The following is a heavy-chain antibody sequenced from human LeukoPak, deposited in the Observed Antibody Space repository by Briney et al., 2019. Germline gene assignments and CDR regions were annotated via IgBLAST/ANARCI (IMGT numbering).Heavy chain of an antibody. CDR3: AGDSGETGPLGAFDI. CDR2: IIPIFGTA. J-gene: IGHJ3*02. D-gene: IGHD7-27*01. V-gene: IGHV1-69*05. Sequence: SVKVSCKASGGTFSSYALSWVRQAPGQGREWMGRIIPIFGTANYAQKFQGRVTITTDDSTSTAYMELSSLRSEDTAVYYCAGDSGETGPLGAFDIWGQGTMVTVSS. CDR1: GGTFSSYA.